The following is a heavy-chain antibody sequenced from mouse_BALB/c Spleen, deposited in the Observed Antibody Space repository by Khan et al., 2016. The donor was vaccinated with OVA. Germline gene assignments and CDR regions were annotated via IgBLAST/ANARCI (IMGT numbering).Heavy chain of an antibody. CDR1: GYTFTSYW. J-gene: IGHJ3*01. CDR3: TNHGSSSAWFTY. CDR2: INPSTDYT. V-gene: IGHV1-7*01. D-gene: IGHD1-1*01. Sequence: QVQLKQSGAELAKPGASVKMSCKASGYTFTSYWMHWVKQRPGQGLEWIGYINPSTDYTEYNQKFKDKVTLTADKSSSTAYMQLTSLTSEDSAVYYCTNHGSSSAWFTYWGQGTLVTVSA.